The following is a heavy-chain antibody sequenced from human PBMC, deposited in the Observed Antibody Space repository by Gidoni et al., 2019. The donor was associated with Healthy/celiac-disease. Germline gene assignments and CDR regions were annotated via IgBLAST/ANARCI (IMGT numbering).Heavy chain of an antibody. CDR3: ARSKWWNYVTPQAPTRNSGYYYLGSWYFDY. CDR2: IYYSGST. Sequence: QVQLQESGPGLVKPSEPLSLTCTVSGGSISSYYWSWIRPPPGKGLEWIGYIYYSGSTNYNPSLKSRVTISVDTSKNQFSLKLSSVTAADTAVYYCARSKWWNYVTPQAPTRNSGYYYLGSWYFDYWGQGTLVTVSS. V-gene: IGHV4-59*01. D-gene: IGHD3-22*01. CDR1: GGSISSYY. J-gene: IGHJ4*02.